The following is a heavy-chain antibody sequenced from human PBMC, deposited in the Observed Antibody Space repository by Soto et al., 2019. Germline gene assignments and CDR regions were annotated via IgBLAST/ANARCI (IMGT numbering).Heavy chain of an antibody. CDR1: GYTFTSYA. CDR3: ARDYNPRIYYYYMDV. J-gene: IGHJ6*03. D-gene: IGHD3-10*01. CDR2: INAGNGNT. V-gene: IGHV1-3*01. Sequence: GASVKVSCKASGYTFTSYAMHWVRQAPGQRLEWMGWINAGNGNTKYSQKFQGRVTITRDTSASTAYMELSSLRSEDTAVYYCARDYNPRIYYYYMDVWGKGTTVTVSS.